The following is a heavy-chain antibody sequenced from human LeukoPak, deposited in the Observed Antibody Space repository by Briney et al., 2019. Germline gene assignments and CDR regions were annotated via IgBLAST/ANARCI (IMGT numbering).Heavy chain of an antibody. V-gene: IGHV4-59*01. D-gene: IGHD2-15*01. CDR3: ARELEGSGPDAFDI. CDR2: IYYSGST. CDR1: GGSISSYY. Sequence: PSETMSLTCTVSGGSISSYYWSWIRQPPGKGLEWIGYIYYSGSTNYNPSLKSRVTISVDTSKNQFSLKLSSVTAADTAVYYCARELEGSGPDAFDIWGQGTMVTVSS. J-gene: IGHJ3*02.